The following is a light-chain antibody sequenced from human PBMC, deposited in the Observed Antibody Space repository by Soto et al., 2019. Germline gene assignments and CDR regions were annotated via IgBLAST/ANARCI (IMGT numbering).Light chain of an antibody. Sequence: QLVLTQPPSVSGAPGQRVTISCTGSSSNIGAGYDVHWYQQLPGTAPKLLIYGNSNRPSGVPDRFSGSKSGTSASLAITGLQAEDEADYYCQSYDSSPSRVVFGGGTKLTVL. V-gene: IGLV1-40*01. J-gene: IGLJ2*01. CDR2: GNS. CDR1: SSNIGAGYD. CDR3: QSYDSSPSRVV.